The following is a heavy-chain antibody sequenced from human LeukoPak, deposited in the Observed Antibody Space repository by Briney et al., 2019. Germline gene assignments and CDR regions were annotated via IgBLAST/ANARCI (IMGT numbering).Heavy chain of an antibody. CDR3: ARTHQLLHYFDY. CDR1: GGSIRSGGYY. CDR2: IYYSGST. V-gene: IGHV4-31*03. Sequence: SETLSLTCTVSGGSIRSGGYYWSWIRQHPGKGLEWIGYIYYSGSTYYNPSLKSRVTISVDTSKNQFSLKLSSVTAADTAVYYCARTHQLLHYFDYWGQGTLVTVSS. J-gene: IGHJ4*02. D-gene: IGHD2-2*01.